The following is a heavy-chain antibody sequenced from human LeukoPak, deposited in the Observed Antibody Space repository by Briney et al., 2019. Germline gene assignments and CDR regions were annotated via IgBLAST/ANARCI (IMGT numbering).Heavy chain of an antibody. D-gene: IGHD3-9*01. CDR2: ISGSGGST. CDR1: GFTFSSYA. CDR3: AKVGRVGSEHLRYFDPRVPYYYYGMDV. Sequence: AGGSLRLSCAASGFTFSSYAMSWVRQAPGKGLEWVSAISGSGGSTYYADSVKGRFTISRDNSKNTLYLQMNSLRAEDTAVYYCAKVGRVGSEHLRYFDPRVPYYYYGMDVWGQGTTVTVSS. J-gene: IGHJ6*02. V-gene: IGHV3-23*01.